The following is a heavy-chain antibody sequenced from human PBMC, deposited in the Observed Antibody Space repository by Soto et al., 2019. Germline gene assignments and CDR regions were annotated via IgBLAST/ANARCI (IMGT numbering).Heavy chain of an antibody. CDR2: IYFNGNT. J-gene: IGHJ4*02. CDR1: AASFSKYY. V-gene: IGHV4-59*13. CDR3: ESLTSGGVVLDH. Sequence: SETLSLTCTVSAASFSKYYWTWIRQPPGKGLEWIVYIYFNGNTNYNPSLKRRVTISVDTSKKQISLNMTSVTDADTAVYFCESLTSGGVVLDHWGQGTLVTVSS. D-gene: IGHD3-16*01.